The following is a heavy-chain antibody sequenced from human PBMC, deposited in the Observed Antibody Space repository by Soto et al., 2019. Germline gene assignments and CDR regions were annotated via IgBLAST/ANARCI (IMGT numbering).Heavy chain of an antibody. J-gene: IGHJ4*02. CDR2: IYYSGST. V-gene: IGHV4-39*01. CDR1: GGSISSSSYY. Sequence: TSETLSLTCTVSGGSISSSSYYWGWIRQPPGKGLEWIGSIYYSGSTYYNPSLKSRVTISVDTSKNQFSLKLSSVTAADTAVYYCARHAGSRWYAAYWGQGTLVTVSS. D-gene: IGHD6-13*01. CDR3: ARHAGSRWYAAY.